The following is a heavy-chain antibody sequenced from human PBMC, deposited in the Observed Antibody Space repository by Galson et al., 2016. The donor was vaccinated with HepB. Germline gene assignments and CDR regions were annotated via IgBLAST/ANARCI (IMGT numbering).Heavy chain of an antibody. V-gene: IGHV3-33*08. CDR2: IWFDGSIQ. CDR3: ARVNGTGWPVFDN. Sequence: SLRLSCAASGFPFSGYPIHWVRQAPGKGLEWVAVIWFDGSIQYYADSVKGRFTISRDNSNNMLSLQMDSLRGEDTAIYYCARVNGTGWPVFDNWGQGTLVTVSS. J-gene: IGHJ4*02. CDR1: GFPFSGYP. D-gene: IGHD6-19*01.